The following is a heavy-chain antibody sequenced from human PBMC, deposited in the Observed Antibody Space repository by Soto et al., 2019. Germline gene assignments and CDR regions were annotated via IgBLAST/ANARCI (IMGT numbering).Heavy chain of an antibody. CDR2: ISHDGGDK. V-gene: IGHV3-30*04. Sequence: GGSLRLSCAASGFSFSSYTMHWVRQTPGKGLERVAVISHDGGDKYYADSVKGRFTISRDNSKNTLYLQMNSLRAEDTAVYYCARDPQHFLTPYYFDYWGQGTLVTVSS. J-gene: IGHJ4*02. CDR3: ARDPQHFLTPYYFDY. CDR1: GFSFSSYT.